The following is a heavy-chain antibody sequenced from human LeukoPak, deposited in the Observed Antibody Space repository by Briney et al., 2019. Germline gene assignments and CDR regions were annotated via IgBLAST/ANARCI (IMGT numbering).Heavy chain of an antibody. CDR1: EFTFISYG. D-gene: IGHD3-22*01. Sequence: GWSLTLPCPPSEFTFISYGMHWVGQAPANGREGVAFIRYDGNNKYYPHSVKGRFTISRDNSKNTLYLQMNSLRAEDTAVYYCAKDHSTYYHDSRTLDYWGQGTLVTVSS. J-gene: IGHJ4*02. V-gene: IGHV3-30*02. CDR2: IRYDGNNK. CDR3: AKDHSTYYHDSRTLDY.